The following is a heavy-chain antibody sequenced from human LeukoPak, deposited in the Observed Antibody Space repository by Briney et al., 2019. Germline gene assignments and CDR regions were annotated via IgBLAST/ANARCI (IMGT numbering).Heavy chain of an antibody. CDR1: GFTFSSYS. V-gene: IGHV3-21*01. CDR3: ARGARGWYHAFDI. D-gene: IGHD6-19*01. Sequence: WGSLRLSCAASGFTFSSYSMNWVRQAPGKGLEWVSSITTSSSYIYYADSVKGRFTISRDNAKNSLYLQMNSLRAEDTAVYYCARGARGWYHAFDIWGPGTMVTVSS. CDR2: ITTSSSYI. J-gene: IGHJ3*02.